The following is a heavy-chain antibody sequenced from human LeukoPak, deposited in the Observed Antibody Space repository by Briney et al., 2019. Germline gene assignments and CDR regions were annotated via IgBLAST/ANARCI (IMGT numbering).Heavy chain of an antibody. CDR1: GYSFISYC. J-gene: IGHJ5*02. V-gene: IGHV5-51*01. D-gene: IGHD1-26*01. CDR2: IYPGDSDT. CDR3: ARHRYRGSYARIPNWFDP. Sequence: GEALKISCRGFGYSFISYCIGWVRQMPGKRLEWMGIIYPGDSDTRYSPYFQRKVTISAEKSITTAYLQWSSLKASDTAMYYCARHRYRGSYARIPNWFDPWGQGTLVTVSS.